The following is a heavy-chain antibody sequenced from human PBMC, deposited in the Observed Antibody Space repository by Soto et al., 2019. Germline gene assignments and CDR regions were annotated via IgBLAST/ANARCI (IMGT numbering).Heavy chain of an antibody. Sequence: ASVKVSCKASGYTFTGHYIHWVRQAPEQGPEWMGEIGPESGATRYAQKFQGRVTMTRDMSITTVYMELNNLSPDETAVYYCGRGRSGQIVVFYWGQGTPVTVSS. CDR2: IGPESGAT. J-gene: IGHJ4*02. D-gene: IGHD3-22*01. V-gene: IGHV1-2*02. CDR3: GRGRSGQIVVFY. CDR1: GYTFTGHY.